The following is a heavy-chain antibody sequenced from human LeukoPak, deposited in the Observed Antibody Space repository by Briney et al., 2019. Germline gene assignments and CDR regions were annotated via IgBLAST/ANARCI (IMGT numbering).Heavy chain of an antibody. CDR3: ARGSRYFARFADY. D-gene: IGHD3-9*01. CDR1: GYSITSGYY. V-gene: IGHV4-38-2*01. J-gene: IGHJ4*02. Sequence: SATLSLTCAVSGYSITSGYYWSWIRQPPGKGLEWIGNIYHNGKTNYNPSLKSRVTISVDTSKNQFSLKLSSVTAADTAVYYCARGSRYFARFADYWGQGTLVTVSS. CDR2: IYHNGKT.